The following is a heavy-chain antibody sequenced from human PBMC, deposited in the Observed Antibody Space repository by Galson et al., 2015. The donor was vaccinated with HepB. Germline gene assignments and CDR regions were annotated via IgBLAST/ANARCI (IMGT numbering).Heavy chain of an antibody. J-gene: IGHJ4*02. D-gene: IGHD5-24*01. CDR2: IYGSGTT. V-gene: IGHV4-61*02. Sequence: TLSLTCSVSGDSITTENYYWNWLRQPAGGGLEWIGRIYGSGTTYNNPSLNSRVTMSLDRYNNQFSLNMISMTAADSAVYYCARGRNGHNDFDSWGQGTPVTVSS. CDR3: ARGRNGHNDFDS. CDR1: GDSITTENYY.